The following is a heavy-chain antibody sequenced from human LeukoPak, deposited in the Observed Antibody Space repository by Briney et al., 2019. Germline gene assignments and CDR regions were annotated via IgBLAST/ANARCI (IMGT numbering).Heavy chain of an antibody. V-gene: IGHV3-23*01. Sequence: PGGSLRLSCAASGFSFSNSAMSWVRQAPGKGLEWVSVISGGGTTYYADSVKGRFTISRDNSKNTLYLQMNSLRAEDTAVYYCAKDSRRCDYWGQGTLVTVPS. CDR1: GFSFSNSA. CDR3: AKDSRRCDY. CDR2: ISGGGTT. J-gene: IGHJ4*02. D-gene: IGHD6-6*01.